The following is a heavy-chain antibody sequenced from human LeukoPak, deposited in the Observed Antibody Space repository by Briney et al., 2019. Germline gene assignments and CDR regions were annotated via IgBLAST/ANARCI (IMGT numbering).Heavy chain of an antibody. Sequence: GGSLRLSFAASGFTFSNYWIHWVRQAPGKGLVWVSRINPAGNYANYADSVKGRFTISRDNAKNTVYLQMNSLRAEDTALFYCVRDWDHYDFDSWGQGTLVTVSS. CDR2: INPAGNYA. CDR1: GFTFSNYW. V-gene: IGHV3-74*01. CDR3: VRDWDHYDFDS. D-gene: IGHD3-3*01. J-gene: IGHJ5*01.